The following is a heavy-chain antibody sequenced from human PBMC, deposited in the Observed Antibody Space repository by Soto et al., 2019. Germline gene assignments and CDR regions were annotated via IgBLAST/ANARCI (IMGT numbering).Heavy chain of an antibody. Sequence: EVQLLESGGGLVQPGGSLRLSCAASGFTFSSYAMSWVRQAPGKGLEWVSAISGSGGSTYYADSVKGRFTISRDNFKNTVYLQMNSLRGEDTAVYYCAKDRTIFGVVSIYWGQGTLVTVSS. V-gene: IGHV3-23*01. CDR3: AKDRTIFGVVSIY. J-gene: IGHJ4*02. CDR1: GFTFSSYA. CDR2: ISGSGGST. D-gene: IGHD3-3*01.